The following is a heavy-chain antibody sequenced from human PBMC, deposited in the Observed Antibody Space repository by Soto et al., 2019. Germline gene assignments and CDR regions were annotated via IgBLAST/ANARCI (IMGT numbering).Heavy chain of an antibody. CDR3: ARPQIASHYYYGMDV. Sequence: QVQLVQSGAEVKKPGASVKVSCKASGYTFTSYYMHWVRQAPGQGLEWMGIINPSGTTTDYAQKFQGRVTMTRDTTTSTYCMELSSLRSEDTAVYYWARPQIASHYYYGMDVWGQGTTVTVSS. CDR2: INPSGTTT. CDR1: GYTFTSYY. J-gene: IGHJ6*02. V-gene: IGHV1-46*01.